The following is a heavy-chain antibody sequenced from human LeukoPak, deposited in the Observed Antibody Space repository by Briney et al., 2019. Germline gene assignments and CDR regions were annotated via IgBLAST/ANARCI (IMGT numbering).Heavy chain of an antibody. CDR1: GFTFSSYG. CDR3: ARDPSPSATVKGAFDI. V-gene: IGHV3-30*03. CDR2: ISYDGSNK. Sequence: PGRSLRLSCAASGFTFSSYGMHWVRQAPGKGLEWVAVISYDGSNKYYADSVKGRFTISRDNSKNTLYLQMNSLRAEDTAVYYCARDPSPSATVKGAFDIWGQGTMVTVSS. D-gene: IGHD4-17*01. J-gene: IGHJ3*02.